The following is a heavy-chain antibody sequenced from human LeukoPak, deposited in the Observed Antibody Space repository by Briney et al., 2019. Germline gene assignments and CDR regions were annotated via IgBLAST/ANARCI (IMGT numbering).Heavy chain of an antibody. D-gene: IGHD5-24*01. CDR3: ARHKGALERWLQPIDY. CDR2: IYPSGST. J-gene: IGHJ4*02. V-gene: IGHV4-61*02. Sequence: SETLSLTCTVSGGSISSGSYHWSWLRQPAGTALEWIGRIYPSGSTNYDPSLKSRVTISIDTSKNQFSLKLTSVTAADTAVYYCARHKGALERWLQPIDYWGQGTLVTVSS. CDR1: GGSISSGSYH.